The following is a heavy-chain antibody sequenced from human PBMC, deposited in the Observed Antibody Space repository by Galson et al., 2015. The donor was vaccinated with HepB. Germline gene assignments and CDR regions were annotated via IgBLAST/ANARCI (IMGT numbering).Heavy chain of an antibody. D-gene: IGHD6-19*01. V-gene: IGHV3-23*01. CDR1: GFTFSSYA. CDR2: ISGSGGST. Sequence: SLRLSCAASGFTFSSYAMSWVRQAPGKGLEWVSAISGSGGSTYYADSVKGRFTISRDNSKNTLYLQMNSLRAEDTAVYYCAKVPWSYSSGWYHPFDYWGQGTLVTVSS. CDR3: AKVPWSYSSGWYHPFDY. J-gene: IGHJ4*02.